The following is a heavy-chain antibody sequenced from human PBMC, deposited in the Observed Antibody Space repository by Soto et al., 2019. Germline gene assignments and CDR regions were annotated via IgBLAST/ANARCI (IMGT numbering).Heavy chain of an antibody. V-gene: IGHV4-4*02. Sequence: SETLSLTCAVSGGSISSSNWWSWVRQPPGKGLEWIGEIYHSGSTNYNPSLKSRVTISVDKSKNQFSLKLSSVTAADTAVYYCARANWEARFDYYGMDVWGQGTTVTVSS. CDR3: ARANWEARFDYYGMDV. CDR2: IYHSGST. CDR1: GGSISSSNW. J-gene: IGHJ6*02. D-gene: IGHD7-27*01.